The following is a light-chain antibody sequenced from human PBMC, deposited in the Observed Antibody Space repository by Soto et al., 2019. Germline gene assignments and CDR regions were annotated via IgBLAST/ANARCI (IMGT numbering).Light chain of an antibody. Sequence: QSVLTQPPSASGSPGQSVTVSCTGTSSDVGDYKYVAWYQQYPGKAPKLMIYEVNKRPSGVPDRFSGSKSGNTASLTVSGLQAEDEADYYCSSYAGSSSYVFGTGTKVTVL. CDR3: SSYAGSSSYV. J-gene: IGLJ1*01. CDR2: EVN. V-gene: IGLV2-8*01. CDR1: SSDVGDYKY.